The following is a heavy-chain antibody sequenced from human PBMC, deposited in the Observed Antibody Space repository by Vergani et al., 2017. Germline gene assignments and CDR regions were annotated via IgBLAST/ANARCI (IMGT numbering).Heavy chain of an antibody. J-gene: IGHJ6*02. V-gene: IGHV4-34*01. Sequence: QVQLQQWGAGLLKPSETLSLTSAVSGGSFSGYYWSWIRQPPRKGLEWVGEINHSGSTNYNPSLKSRVTISVDTSKNQFSLKLSSVTAADTAVYYCARWTPGVVLKGPYYYGMDVWGQGTTVTVSS. CDR3: ARWTPGVVLKGPYYYGMDV. CDR2: INHSGST. CDR1: GGSFSGYY. D-gene: IGHD2-8*01.